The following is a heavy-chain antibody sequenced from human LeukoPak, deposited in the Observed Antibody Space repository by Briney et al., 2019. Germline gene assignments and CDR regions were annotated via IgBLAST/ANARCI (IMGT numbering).Heavy chain of an antibody. CDR3: AGTYYYDSSGYGPHILAY. Sequence: KASETLSLTCTVSGGSISSYYWSWIRKPPGKGLEGIEDIYTSGSTNYNPSLKRRVTISVDTSTNKFSLKLSSVTAADTAVYYCAGTYYYDSSGYGPHILAYWGQGTLVTVSS. CDR1: GGSISSYY. CDR2: IYTSGST. J-gene: IGHJ4*02. V-gene: IGHV4-4*09. D-gene: IGHD3-22*01.